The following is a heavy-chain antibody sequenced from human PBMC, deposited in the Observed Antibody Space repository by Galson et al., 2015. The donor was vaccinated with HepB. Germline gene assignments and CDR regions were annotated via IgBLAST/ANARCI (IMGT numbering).Heavy chain of an antibody. J-gene: IGHJ4*02. CDR2: ISWNRGRI. CDR1: GFRLDDYA. V-gene: IGHV3-9*01. Sequence: SLRLSCAASGFRLDDYAMHWVRQAPGKGLEWVSGISWNRGRIGYADSVKGRFTISADKANNSLFLQMNSLRAEDTALYYCARGVLDRGEDSPGYFYNCWMIGTDFDYWGQGTLVTVSS. CDR3: ARGVLDRGEDSPGYFYNCWMIGTDFDY. D-gene: IGHD3-22*01.